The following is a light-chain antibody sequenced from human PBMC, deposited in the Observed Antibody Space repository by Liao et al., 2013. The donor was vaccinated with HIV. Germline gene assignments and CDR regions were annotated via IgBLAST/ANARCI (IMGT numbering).Light chain of an antibody. CDR2: YDT. CDR1: NIGSKS. V-gene: IGLV3-21*01. CDR3: QAWDSRTSYG. Sequence: SYVLTQPPSVSVAPGKTARMTCGGDNIGSKSVHWYHQKPGQAPVLVLYYDTDRPSGIPARFSGSNSGDTATLTISGTQAMDEADYYCQAWDSRTSYGFGTGTKVTVL. J-gene: IGLJ1*01.